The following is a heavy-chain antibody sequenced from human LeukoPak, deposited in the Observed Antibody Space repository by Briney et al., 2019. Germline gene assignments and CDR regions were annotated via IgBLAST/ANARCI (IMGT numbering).Heavy chain of an antibody. J-gene: IGHJ2*01. CDR1: GYTFTSYA. CDR2: INVGNGNT. Sequence: GASVKVSCKASGYTFTSYAMHWVRQAPGQRLEWMGWINVGNGNTKYSQKFQGRVTITRDTSASTAYMELSSLRSEDTAVYYCARGGQQGIHWYFDLWGRGTLVTVSS. CDR3: ARGGQQGIHWYFDL. V-gene: IGHV1-3*01. D-gene: IGHD6-13*01.